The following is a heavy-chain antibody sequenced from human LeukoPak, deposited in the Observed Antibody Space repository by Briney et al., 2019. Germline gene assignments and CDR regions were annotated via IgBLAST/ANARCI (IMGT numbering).Heavy chain of an antibody. J-gene: IGHJ4*02. CDR2: ISYDGRNI. D-gene: IGHD4-23*01. CDR1: GFTFNNYG. CDR3: ARGRPHGNDY. Sequence: GGSLRLSCAASGFTFNNYGMHWVRQAPGKGLEWVAVISYDGRNIHYPDSVKGRFTISRDNAKNTLYLQMNSLRVEDTAVYYCARGRPHGNDYWGQGTLVTVSS. V-gene: IGHV3-30*03.